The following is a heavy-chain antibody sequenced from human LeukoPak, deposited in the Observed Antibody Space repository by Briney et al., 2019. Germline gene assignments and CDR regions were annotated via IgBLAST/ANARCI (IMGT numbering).Heavy chain of an antibody. CDR2: LSGSGGGT. J-gene: IGHJ5*02. Sequence: GGSLRLACAASGFTFSGCAVNWVRQAPGKGLEWVSTLSGSGGGTYYADSVKGRFTISRDNSKDTLYLQMNSLRAEDTAVYYCAKSGLLSRRDCQYQLLCYNWLDAWSQGTLVTVSS. CDR1: GFTFSGCA. CDR3: AKSGLLSRRDCQYQLLCYNWLDA. D-gene: IGHD2-2*01. V-gene: IGHV3-23*01.